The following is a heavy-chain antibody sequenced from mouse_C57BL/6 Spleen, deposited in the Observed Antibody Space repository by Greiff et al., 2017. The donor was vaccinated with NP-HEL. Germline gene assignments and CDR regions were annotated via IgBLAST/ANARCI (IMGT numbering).Heavy chain of an antibody. CDR3: ARLLLLRYFDY. V-gene: IGHV5-6*01. CDR2: ISSGGSYT. J-gene: IGHJ2*01. D-gene: IGHD1-1*01. CDR1: GFTFSSYG. Sequence: EVQRVESGGDLVKPGGSLKLSCAASGFTFSSYGMSWVRQTPDKRLEWVATISSGGSYTYYPDSVKGRFTISRDNAKNTLYLQMSSLKSEDTAMYYCARLLLLRYFDYWGQGTTLTVSS.